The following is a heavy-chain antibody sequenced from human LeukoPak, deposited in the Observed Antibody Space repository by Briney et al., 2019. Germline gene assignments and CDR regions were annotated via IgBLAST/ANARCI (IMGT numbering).Heavy chain of an antibody. V-gene: IGHV4-59*01. J-gene: IGHJ1*01. CDR2: IYYSGST. Sequence: SETLSLTCTVSGGSISSYYWSWIRQPPGKGLEWIGYIYYSGSTNYNPSLKSRVTISVDTSKSQFSLKLSSVTAADTAVYYCARCGFSHLEYLQHWGQGTLVTVSA. CDR3: ARCGFSHLEYLQH. CDR1: GGSISSYY.